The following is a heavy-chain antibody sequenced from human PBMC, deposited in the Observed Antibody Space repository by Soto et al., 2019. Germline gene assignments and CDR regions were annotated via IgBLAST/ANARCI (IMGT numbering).Heavy chain of an antibody. CDR2: ISWNSDRI. D-gene: IGHD2-15*01. J-gene: IGHJ6*02. CDR1: GFIFDDYA. CDR3: ARSAPSGAVGGSSYYYYYYGMDV. Sequence: GGSLRLSCAASGFIFDDYAMHWFRQAPGKGLEWVSGISWNSDRIGYADSVKGRFTISRDNAKNFLYLHMNSLRVEDTAMYYCARSAPSGAVGGSSYYYYYYGMDVWGQGTTVTSP. V-gene: IGHV3-9*01.